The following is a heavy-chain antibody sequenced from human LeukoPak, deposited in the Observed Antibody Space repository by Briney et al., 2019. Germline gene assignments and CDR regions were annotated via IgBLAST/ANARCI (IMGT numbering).Heavy chain of an antibody. J-gene: IGHJ4*02. Sequence: PSQTLSLTCTVSGGSINSYYWSWIRQPPGKGLEWIGYIYDSGSTNYNPSLKSRVTISVDTSKNQFSLKLSSVTAADTAVYYCAREFSWSGFFDYWGQGTLVTVSS. V-gene: IGHV4-59*01. CDR1: GGSINSYY. CDR2: IYDSGST. D-gene: IGHD3-3*01. CDR3: AREFSWSGFFDY.